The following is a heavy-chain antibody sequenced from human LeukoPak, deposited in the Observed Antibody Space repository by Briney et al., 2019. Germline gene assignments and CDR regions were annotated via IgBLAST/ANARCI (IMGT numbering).Heavy chain of an antibody. J-gene: IGHJ4*02. CDR2: ISSDGRNT. V-gene: IGHV3-30*18. CDR3: AKPVSVDTAMVPCDY. CDR1: GVTFSSYG. D-gene: IGHD5-18*01. Sequence: PGRSLRLSCAASGVTFSSYGMRWVRQAPGKGLEWVAVISSDGRNTYYADSVKGRFTISRDNSKNTLYLQMNSLRGEDTAVYYCAKPVSVDTAMVPCDYWGQGTLVTVSS.